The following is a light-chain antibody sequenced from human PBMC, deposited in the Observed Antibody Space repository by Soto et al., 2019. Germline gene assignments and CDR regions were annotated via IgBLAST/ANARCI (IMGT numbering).Light chain of an antibody. V-gene: IGLV2-14*01. CDR2: DVS. CDR3: SSYTSSSTQV. CDR1: SSDVGGYNY. J-gene: IGLJ1*01. Sequence: QSALTQPASVSGSPGQSITLSCTGTSSDVGGYNYVSWYQQHPGKAPKLMSYDVSNRPSGVSNRFSGSNSGNTASLTISGLQAEDEADYYCSSYTSSSTQVFGNGTKLTVL.